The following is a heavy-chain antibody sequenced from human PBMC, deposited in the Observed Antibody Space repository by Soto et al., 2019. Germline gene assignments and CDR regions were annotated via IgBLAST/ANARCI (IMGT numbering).Heavy chain of an antibody. Sequence: ASVKVSCKASGYTFTRYYMHWVRQAPGQGLEWMGIINPRYDATSDAEKFQGRLTMTKDTSTSTVYMGMSSLRSEETAVYYCARDLTREGDYYDRTGYYPDYWGKGT. J-gene: IGHJ4*02. D-gene: IGHD3-22*01. CDR3: ARDLTREGDYYDRTGYYPDY. CDR2: INPRYDAT. CDR1: GYTFTRYY. V-gene: IGHV1-46*01.